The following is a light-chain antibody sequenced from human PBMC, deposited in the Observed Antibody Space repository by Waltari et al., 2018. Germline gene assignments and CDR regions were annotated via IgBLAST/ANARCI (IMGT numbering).Light chain of an antibody. J-gene: IGKJ1*01. CDR1: QSVNNNY. CDR2: AAS. Sequence: EVVLTQSPGTLSLSPGERATLFCRASQSVNNNYVAWYQQRPGQAPRFLISAASSRASGIPARFSGSGSGTDFTLTISRVESEDVAIYYCQQYGHSPRTFGQGTKVEIK. CDR3: QQYGHSPRT. V-gene: IGKV3-20*01.